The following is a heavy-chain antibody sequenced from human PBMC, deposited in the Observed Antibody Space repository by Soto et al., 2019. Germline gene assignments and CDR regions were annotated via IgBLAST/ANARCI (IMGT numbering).Heavy chain of an antibody. Sequence: PSETLSLTCTVSGGSISNNDYYGAWIRQPPGKGLEWIGTIYYSGNTYYNPSLKSRVTISVDTSKDQFSLKLSSVTAADTAVYHCARLDKVLVQTFDYWGQGTLVTVSS. D-gene: IGHD5-18*01. J-gene: IGHJ4*02. CDR2: IYYSGNT. CDR1: GGSISNNDYY. V-gene: IGHV4-39*01. CDR3: ARLDKVLVQTFDY.